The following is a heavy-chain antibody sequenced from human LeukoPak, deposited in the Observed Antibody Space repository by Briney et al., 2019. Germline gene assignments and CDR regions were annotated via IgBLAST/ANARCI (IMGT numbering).Heavy chain of an antibody. CDR3: VRHWVHDFGGSDWYFDL. Sequence: SSETLSLTCTVSGDSLSRSSWSWIRQSPGGGLEWIGYMFYGGTTSHNPSLKGRVTMSMVTSKDQFSLSLSSVTAADTAVYFCVRHWVHDFGGSDWYFDLWGRGTLVTVSS. CDR1: GDSLSRSS. CDR2: MFYGGTT. V-gene: IGHV4-59*08. J-gene: IGHJ2*01. D-gene: IGHD4-23*01.